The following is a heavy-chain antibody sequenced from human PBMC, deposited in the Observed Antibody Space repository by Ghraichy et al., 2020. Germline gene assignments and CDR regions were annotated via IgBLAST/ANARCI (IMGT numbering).Heavy chain of an antibody. CDR2: IKQDGSEK. D-gene: IGHD2-2*01. V-gene: IGHV3-7*01. CDR1: GFTFSSYW. CDR3: AREGRYCSSTSCSLDAFDI. J-gene: IGHJ3*02. Sequence: GGSLRLSCAASGFTFSSYWMNWVRQAPGKGLEWVANIKQDGSEKYYVDSVKGRFTISRDNAKNSLYLQMNSLRAEDTAVYYCAREGRYCSSTSCSLDAFDIWGQGTMVTVSS.